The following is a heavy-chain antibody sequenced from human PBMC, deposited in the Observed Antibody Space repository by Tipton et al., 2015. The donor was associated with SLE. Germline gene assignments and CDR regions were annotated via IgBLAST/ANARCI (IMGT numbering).Heavy chain of an antibody. D-gene: IGHD2-15*01. J-gene: IGHJ5*02. V-gene: IGHV4-61*09. CDR1: GGSISSGSYY. Sequence: TLSLTCTVSGGSISSGSYYWSWIRQPAGKGLEWIGHIYTSGSTYYNPSLKSRVTISVDTSKNQFSLKLSSVTAADTAVYYCARAVGWFDPWGQGTLVTVSS. CDR2: IYTSGST. CDR3: ARAVGWFDP.